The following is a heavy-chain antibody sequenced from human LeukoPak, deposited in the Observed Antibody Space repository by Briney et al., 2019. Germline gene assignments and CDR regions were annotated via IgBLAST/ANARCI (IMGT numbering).Heavy chain of an antibody. J-gene: IGHJ4*02. V-gene: IGHV3-48*01. CDR3: AREISGSGSYFLPFDY. CDR1: GFTFSSYS. Sequence: GGSLRLSCAASGFTFSSYSMTWVRQAPGKGLEWVSYITFTSSTIHYADSVKGRFTISRDNAKSSLYLQMNSLRADDTAVYYCAREISGSGSYFLPFDYWGQGTLVTVSS. D-gene: IGHD3-10*01. CDR2: ITFTSSTI.